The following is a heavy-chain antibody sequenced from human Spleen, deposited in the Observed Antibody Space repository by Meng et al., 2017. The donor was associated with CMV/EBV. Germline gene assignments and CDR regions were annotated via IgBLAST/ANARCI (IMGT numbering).Heavy chain of an antibody. D-gene: IGHD6-13*01. CDR1: GYSFSSYG. Sequence: QLQLVQSGAEVKKPGASVKVSCKASGYSFSSYGMSWLRQAPGQGPEWMGWISAYNGNTIYAQKVQGRVTMTTDASTNTAYLELRSLRSDDTAVYYCARDQQLIPAEYFQHWGPGTLVTFSS. V-gene: IGHV1-18*01. J-gene: IGHJ1*01. CDR2: ISAYNGNT. CDR3: ARDQQLIPAEYFQH.